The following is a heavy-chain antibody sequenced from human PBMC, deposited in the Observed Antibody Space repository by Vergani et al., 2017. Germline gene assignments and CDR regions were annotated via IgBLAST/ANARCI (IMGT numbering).Heavy chain of an antibody. V-gene: IGHV1-69*08. Sequence: QVQLLQSGAEVKKPGSSVKVSCKASGGTFSSYTISWVRQAPGQGLEWMGRIIAILGMANYAQKFQGRVTITADKSTSTAYMELSSLRSEDTAVYYCARDEGSGSYEYYNWSDSWGQGTLVTVSS. CDR1: GGTFSSYT. J-gene: IGHJ5*01. CDR3: ARDEGSGSYEYYNWSDS. D-gene: IGHD6-19*01. CDR2: IIAILGMA.